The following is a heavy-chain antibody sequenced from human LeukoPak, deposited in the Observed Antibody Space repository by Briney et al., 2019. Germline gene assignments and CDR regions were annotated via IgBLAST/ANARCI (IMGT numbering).Heavy chain of an antibody. Sequence: ASVKVSCKASGYTFTSCDINWVRQATGQGLEWMGWMNPNSGNTGYAQKFQGRVTITRNTSISTAYMELSSLRSEDTAVYYCARGNNYDFWSGYYKRYYFDYWGQGTLVTVSS. D-gene: IGHD3-3*01. CDR1: GYTFTSCD. V-gene: IGHV1-8*03. CDR3: ARGNNYDFWSGYYKRYYFDY. J-gene: IGHJ4*02. CDR2: MNPNSGNT.